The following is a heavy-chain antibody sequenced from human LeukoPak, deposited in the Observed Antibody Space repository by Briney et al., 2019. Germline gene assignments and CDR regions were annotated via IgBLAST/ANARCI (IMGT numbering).Heavy chain of an antibody. J-gene: IGHJ5*02. Sequence: ASVKVSFKTSGYSFTDYYMHWVRQAPGQGLEWMGWINPNSGRTSSAQKFQGRVTMTRDPSITTVYMEVTWLTSDDTAIYYCARADRLDGGPYLIGPWGQGTLVTVSS. D-gene: IGHD3-16*01. CDR1: GYSFTDYY. CDR3: ARADRLDGGPYLIGP. CDR2: INPNSGRT. V-gene: IGHV1-2*02.